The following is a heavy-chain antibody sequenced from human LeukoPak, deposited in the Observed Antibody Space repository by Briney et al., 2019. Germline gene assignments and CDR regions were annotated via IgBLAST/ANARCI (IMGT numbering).Heavy chain of an antibody. D-gene: IGHD4-23*01. V-gene: IGHV1-8*01. CDR3: ARSNYGGKRWFDP. Sequence: ASVKVSCKASEYTFTSYAINWVRQATGQGLEWMGWMNPNSGNTGYAQKFQGRVTMTRDTSISTAYMELGSLRSEDTAVYYCARSNYGGKRWFDPWGQGTLVTVSS. J-gene: IGHJ5*02. CDR2: MNPNSGNT. CDR1: EYTFTSYA.